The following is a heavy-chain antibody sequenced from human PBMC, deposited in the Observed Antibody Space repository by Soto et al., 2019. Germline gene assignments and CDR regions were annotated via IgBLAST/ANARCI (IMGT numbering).Heavy chain of an antibody. V-gene: IGHV4-39*01. D-gene: IGHD2-15*01. J-gene: IGHJ4*02. CDR1: GGSISSSSYY. CDR3: ARGIVVVVAAMSGPPTF. CDR2: IYYSGST. Sequence: SETLSLTCTVSGGSISSSSYYWGWIRQPPGKGLEWIGSIYYSGSTYYNPSLKSRVTISVDTSKNQFSLKLSSVTAADTAVYYCARGIVVVVAAMSGPPTFWGQGTLVTVSS.